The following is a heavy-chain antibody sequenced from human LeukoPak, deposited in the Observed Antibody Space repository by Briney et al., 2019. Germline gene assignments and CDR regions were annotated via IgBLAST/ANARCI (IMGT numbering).Heavy chain of an antibody. J-gene: IGHJ4*02. Sequence: SETLSLTCTVSGGSISSYYWSWIRQPPGKGLEWIGFIYYSGSTNYNPSLKSRVTMSVDTSKNQFSLKLSSVTAADTAVYYCARVSLVRGAPDYYFDYWGQGTLVTVSS. CDR2: IYYSGST. V-gene: IGHV4-59*12. CDR1: GGSISSYY. CDR3: ARVSLVRGAPDYYFDY. D-gene: IGHD3-10*01.